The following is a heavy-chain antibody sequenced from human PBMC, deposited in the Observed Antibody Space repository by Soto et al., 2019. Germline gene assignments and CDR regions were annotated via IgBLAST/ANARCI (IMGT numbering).Heavy chain of an antibody. CDR2: ISDSGDRT. J-gene: IGHJ3*01. CDR3: AKDRGIIVKAGDAFDV. CDR1: GFTLSMSA. Sequence: EVQLMESGGGLVQPGGSLRLSCASSGFTLSMSAVNWVRQAPGKGLEWVSYISDSGDRTYYADPVKGRFTISRDRSKNTVSLQMDSLRAEDTAVYYCAKDRGIIVKAGDAFDVWGQGTKVTVSS. V-gene: IGHV3-23*01. D-gene: IGHD3-16*02.